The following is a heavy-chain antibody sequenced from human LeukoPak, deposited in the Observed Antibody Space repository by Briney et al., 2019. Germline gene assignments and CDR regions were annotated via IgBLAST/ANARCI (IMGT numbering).Heavy chain of an antibody. CDR3: ARDLRGLGDFLDY. D-gene: IGHD3-10*01. CDR1: GYTFTGYY. J-gene: IGHJ4*02. V-gene: IGHV1-2*02. Sequence: ASVKVACKASGYTFTGYYMHWVRQAPEQGLEWMGWINPDSGGTNYAQKFQGRVTMTRDTSVSTAYMELSSLRFDDTAVYYCARDLRGLGDFLDYWGQGTLVTVSS. CDR2: INPDSGGT.